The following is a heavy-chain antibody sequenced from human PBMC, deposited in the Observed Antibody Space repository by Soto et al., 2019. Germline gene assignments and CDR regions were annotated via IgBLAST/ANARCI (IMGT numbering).Heavy chain of an antibody. D-gene: IGHD3-9*01. CDR3: AACRPPSPYDWFYAMDV. J-gene: IGHJ6*02. CDR1: GFIIIAYS. CDR2: ISSGSTSI. Sequence: EVQLVESGGGLVNPGGSLRLSGTASGFIIIAYSLQGFRQFPGKGLEWVSYISSGSTSIYYADSVKGRFTISRDNPENSLFLQMNSLRDEDTAVYYCAACRPPSPYDWFYAMDVWGQGTTVSVSS. V-gene: IGHV3-48*02.